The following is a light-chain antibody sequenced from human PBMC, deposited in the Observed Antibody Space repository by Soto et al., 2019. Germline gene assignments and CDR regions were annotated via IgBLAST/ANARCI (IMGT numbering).Light chain of an antibody. CDR1: QTISNW. J-gene: IGKJ4*01. CDR2: DAS. CDR3: QQYNTYPLT. V-gene: IGKV1-5*01. Sequence: DIQMTQSPSTLSSSAGDRVTITCRASQTISNWLAWYQQKPGKAPKVLIFDASTLDGGVPSRCSGRRAGTDFTLTISSLQPSDFATYYCQQYNTYPLTFGGGTKVEI.